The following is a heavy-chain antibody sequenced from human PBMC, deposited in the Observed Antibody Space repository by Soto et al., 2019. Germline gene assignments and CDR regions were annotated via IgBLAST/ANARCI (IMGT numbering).Heavy chain of an antibody. V-gene: IGHV4-30-4*02. CDR3: AREFIQQATVTTGYFDY. Sequence: PSETLSLTGTVSVGSISSGDYYWSWIRQPPGKGLEWIGYIYYSGSTYYNPSLKSRVTISVDTSKNQFSLKLSSVTAADTAVYYCAREFIQQATVTTGYFDYWGQGTLVTVSS. D-gene: IGHD4-4*01. CDR1: VGSISSGDYY. J-gene: IGHJ4*02. CDR2: IYYSGST.